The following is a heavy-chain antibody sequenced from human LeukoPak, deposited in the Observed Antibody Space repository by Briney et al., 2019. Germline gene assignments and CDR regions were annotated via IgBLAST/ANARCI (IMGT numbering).Heavy chain of an antibody. Sequence: KPSETLSLTCTVSGGSISSYYWSWIRQPPGKGLEWIGYIYYSGSTNYNPSLKSRVTISVDTSKNQFSLKLSSVTAADTAVYYCAAEAYSSSDNWFDPWGQGTLVTVSS. CDR3: AAEAYSSSDNWFDP. CDR1: GGSISSYY. D-gene: IGHD6-13*01. V-gene: IGHV4-59*01. J-gene: IGHJ5*02. CDR2: IYYSGST.